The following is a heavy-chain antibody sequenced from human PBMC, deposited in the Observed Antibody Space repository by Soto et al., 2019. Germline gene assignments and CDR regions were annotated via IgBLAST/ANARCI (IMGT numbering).Heavy chain of an antibody. CDR3: ARDRMTVQYYYYGMDV. Sequence: KVSCKASGYTFTIYGTSWVRQAPGQGLEWMGWISAYNGNTNYAQKLQGRVTMTTDTSTSKAYMELRSLRSDDTAVYYCARDRMTVQYYYYGMDVWGPGTTVTVSS. V-gene: IGHV1-18*01. CDR2: ISAYNGNT. J-gene: IGHJ6*02. CDR1: GYTFTIYG.